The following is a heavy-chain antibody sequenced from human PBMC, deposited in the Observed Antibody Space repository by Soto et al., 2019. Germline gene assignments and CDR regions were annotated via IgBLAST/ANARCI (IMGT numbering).Heavy chain of an antibody. Sequence: EVQLLESGGGLVQPGGSLRLSCAASGFTFGSNSMGWVRQAPGKGLDWVPDIGGSGGETSYADAVKGRFTISGDNSKNTLYLQINSLRAQDTAVYYCARDLTGDGYLFDYWGQGTLVTVSS. J-gene: IGHJ4*02. CDR2: IGGSGGET. CDR3: ARDLTGDGYLFDY. V-gene: IGHV3-23*01. D-gene: IGHD5-12*01. CDR1: GFTFGSNS.